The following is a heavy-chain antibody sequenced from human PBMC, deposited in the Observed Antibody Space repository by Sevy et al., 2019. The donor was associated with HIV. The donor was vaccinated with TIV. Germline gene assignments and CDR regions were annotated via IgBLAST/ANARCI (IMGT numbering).Heavy chain of an antibody. CDR3: ARDRDVVAVAAYYYYYGMDV. CDR1: GFTFSSYA. D-gene: IGHD2-15*01. J-gene: IGHJ6*02. Sequence: GGSLRLSCAASGFTFSSYAMHWVRQAPGKGLEWVAVISYDGSNKYYADSVKGRFTISRDNSKNTLYLQMNSLRAEDTAVYYCARDRDVVAVAAYYYYYGMDVWGQGTTVTVSS. CDR2: ISYDGSNK. V-gene: IGHV3-30*04.